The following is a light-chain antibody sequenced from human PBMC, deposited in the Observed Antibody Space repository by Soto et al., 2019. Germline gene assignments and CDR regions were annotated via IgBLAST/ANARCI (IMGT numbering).Light chain of an antibody. J-gene: IGKJ2*01. CDR1: QNVRNY. CDR3: QQYISYPYS. CDR2: AAS. V-gene: IGKV1-16*01. Sequence: DIQVTQSPSSLSASLEDRVTITCRASQNVRNYLAWFQQKPGKPPKSLIYAASSLQSGVPSRFSGSGSGTDFTLTIDSLQTEDFATYYCQQYISYPYSFGQGTKLEIK.